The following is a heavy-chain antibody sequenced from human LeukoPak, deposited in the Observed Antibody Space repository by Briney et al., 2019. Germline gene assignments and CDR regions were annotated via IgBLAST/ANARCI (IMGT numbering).Heavy chain of an antibody. D-gene: IGHD2-2*01. Sequence: GGSLRLSCAASGFTFSSYAMSWVRQAPGKGLEWVSAISGSGGSTYYADSVKGRFTISRDNSKNTLYLQMNSQRAEDTAVYYCAKDWWYRPAAGSLDVWGQGTTVTVSS. CDR3: AKDWWYRPAAGSLDV. J-gene: IGHJ6*02. CDR2: ISGSGGST. V-gene: IGHV3-23*01. CDR1: GFTFSSYA.